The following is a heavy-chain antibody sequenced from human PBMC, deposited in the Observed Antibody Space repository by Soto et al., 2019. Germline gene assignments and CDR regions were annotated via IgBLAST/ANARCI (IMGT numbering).Heavy chain of an antibody. V-gene: IGHV3-48*01. Sequence: EVQLVESGGGLVQPGGPLRLSCATSGFILSDCAMNWVPRAPGKGQEWVSYISSSSSVIEYADSVKGRFTVSRDNARNSLYLQMNSLRAEDTAVYYCARDLSWGSNWYYYMDVWGKGTTVTVSS. CDR3: ARDLSWGSNWYYYMDV. D-gene: IGHD7-27*01. CDR1: GFILSDCA. CDR2: ISSSSSVI. J-gene: IGHJ6*03.